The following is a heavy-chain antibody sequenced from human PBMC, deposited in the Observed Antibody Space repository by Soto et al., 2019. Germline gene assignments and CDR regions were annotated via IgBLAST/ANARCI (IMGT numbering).Heavy chain of an antibody. Sequence: ASVKVSCKASGYTFTSYYMHWVRQAPGQGLEWMGIINPSGGSTSYAQKFQGRVTMTRDTSTSTVYMELSSLRSEDTAVYYCARRENGYYYDSSGYDAFDIWGQGTMVTVSS. V-gene: IGHV1-46*01. D-gene: IGHD3-22*01. CDR1: GYTFTSYY. CDR3: ARRENGYYYDSSGYDAFDI. J-gene: IGHJ3*02. CDR2: INPSGGST.